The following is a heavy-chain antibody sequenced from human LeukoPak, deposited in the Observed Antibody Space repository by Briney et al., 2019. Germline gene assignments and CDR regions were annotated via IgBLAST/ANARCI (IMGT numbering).Heavy chain of an antibody. CDR2: INPSGGST. Sequence: VASVKVSCKASGYTFTSYGISWVRQAPGQGLEWMGIINPSGGSTSYAQKFQGRVTMTRDTSTSTVYMELSSLRSEDTAVYYCARNIVGATPYYMDVWGKGTTVTVSS. CDR1: GYTFTSYG. V-gene: IGHV1-46*03. CDR3: ARNIVGATPYYMDV. J-gene: IGHJ6*03. D-gene: IGHD1-26*01.